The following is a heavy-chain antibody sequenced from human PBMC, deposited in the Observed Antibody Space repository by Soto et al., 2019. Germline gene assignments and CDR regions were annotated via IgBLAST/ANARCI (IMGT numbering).Heavy chain of an antibody. CDR2: ISGSGGST. V-gene: IGHV3-23*01. Sequence: VQLLESGGGLEQPGGSLRLSCAASGFIFSNFAMSWVRQAPGKGLEWVSAISGSGGSTYYADSVKGRFTISRDNSKNTLFLQVNSLRAEDTAVYYCAKGVTMIRGALYYGMDVWGQGTTVTVSS. CDR1: GFIFSNFA. CDR3: AKGVTMIRGALYYGMDV. J-gene: IGHJ6*02. D-gene: IGHD3-10*01.